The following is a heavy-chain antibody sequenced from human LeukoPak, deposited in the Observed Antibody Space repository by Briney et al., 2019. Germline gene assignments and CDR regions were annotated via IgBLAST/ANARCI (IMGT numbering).Heavy chain of an antibody. CDR3: ARGSSGANIVVVPADY. V-gene: IGHV1-46*01. D-gene: IGHD2-2*01. CDR2: INLSGGST. Sequence: ASVKVSCKASGYTFTSYYMHWVRQAPGQGLEWMGIINLSGGSTSYAQKFQGRVTMTRDTSTSTVYMELSSLRSEDTAVYYCARGSSGANIVVVPADYWGQGTLVTVSS. J-gene: IGHJ4*02. CDR1: GYTFTSYY.